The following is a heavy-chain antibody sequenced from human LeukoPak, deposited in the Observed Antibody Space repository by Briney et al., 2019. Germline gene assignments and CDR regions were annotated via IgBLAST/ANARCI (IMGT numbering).Heavy chain of an antibody. CDR3: ARYLSRGYYDSSGYYHGTAFAFDI. CDR2: IRYDGSEK. J-gene: IGHJ3*02. CDR1: GFTFNNYW. V-gene: IGHV3-7*01. D-gene: IGHD3-22*01. Sequence: GGSLRLSCEASGFTFNNYWMSWVRQAPGRGLEWVANIRYDGSEKHYVDSVKGRFTISRDNAKNSLYLQMNGLTAEDTAVYYCARYLSRGYYDSSGYYHGTAFAFDIWGQGTMVTVSS.